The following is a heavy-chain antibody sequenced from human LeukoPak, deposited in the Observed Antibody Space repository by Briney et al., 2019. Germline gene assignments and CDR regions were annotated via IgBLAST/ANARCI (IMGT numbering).Heavy chain of an antibody. J-gene: IGHJ4*02. Sequence: GGSLRLSCAASGFTFSGYGMHWVRQAPGKGLEWVSVISGNGGDTFYADSVKGRFTISRDNYKNTLYLQMNSLRVEDTAVYYCAKGRTLVGGSTRSYDYWGQGTLVTVSS. CDR2: ISGNGGDT. CDR1: GFTFSGYG. D-gene: IGHD1-26*01. V-gene: IGHV3-23*01. CDR3: AKGRTLVGGSTRSYDY.